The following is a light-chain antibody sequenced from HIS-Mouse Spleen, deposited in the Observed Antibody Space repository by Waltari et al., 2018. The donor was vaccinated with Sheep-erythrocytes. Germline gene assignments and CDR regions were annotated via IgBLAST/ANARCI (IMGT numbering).Light chain of an antibody. J-gene: IGLJ3*02. CDR3: CSYAGSYTFWV. CDR1: SSDVGGSNY. CDR2: DVS. V-gene: IGLV2-11*01. Sequence: QSALTPPRSVSGSPGQSVTIPCPGTSSDVGGSNYVSWYQQNPGKAPKLMIYDVSKRPSGVPDRFSGSKSGNTASLTISGLQAEDEADYYCCSYAGSYTFWVFGGGTKLTVL.